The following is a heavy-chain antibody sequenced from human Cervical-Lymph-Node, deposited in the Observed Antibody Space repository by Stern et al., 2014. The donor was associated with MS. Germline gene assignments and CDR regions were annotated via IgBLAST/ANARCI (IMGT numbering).Heavy chain of an antibody. J-gene: IGHJ4*02. V-gene: IGHV3-9*01. CDR2: ISWNRGSI. Sequence: VQLVESGGGLVQPGRSLRLSCAASGFTFDDYAMHWVRQAPGKVLEWVSGISWNRGSIGSADSVTGRFTISSDNAKNCLPMQMNSLRAEDTALYYCAYANRQFQLLSAFDYWGQGTLVTVSS. CDR1: GFTFDDYA. CDR3: AYANRQFQLLSAFDY. D-gene: IGHD2-2*01.